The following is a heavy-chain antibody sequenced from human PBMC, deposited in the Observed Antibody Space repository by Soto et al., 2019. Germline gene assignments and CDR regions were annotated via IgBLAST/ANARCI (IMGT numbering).Heavy chain of an antibody. Sequence: GGSLRLSCAASGFTFSSFAMNWVRQAPGKGLEWVSYISGSGSTIYYADSVKGRFTISRDNAKNSLYLQVNSLRAEDTAVYYCAREDHSGSFYGAFDIWGQGTVVTVSS. J-gene: IGHJ3*02. CDR2: ISGSGSTI. V-gene: IGHV3-48*03. D-gene: IGHD1-26*01. CDR1: GFTFSSFA. CDR3: AREDHSGSFYGAFDI.